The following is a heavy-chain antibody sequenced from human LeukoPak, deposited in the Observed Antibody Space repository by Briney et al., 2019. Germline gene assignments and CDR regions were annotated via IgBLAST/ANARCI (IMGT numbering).Heavy chain of an antibody. V-gene: IGHV4-39*01. CDR3: ARHDRGLVTAIPPAFDI. CDR2: IYYSGST. Sequence: SETLSLTCTLSGGSISSSSYYWGWIRQPPGKGLEWIGSIYYSGSTYYNPSLKSRVTISVDTSKNQFSLKLSSVTAADTAVYYCARHDRGLVTAIPPAFDIWRQGTMVTVSS. CDR1: GGSISSSSYY. D-gene: IGHD2-21*02. J-gene: IGHJ3*02.